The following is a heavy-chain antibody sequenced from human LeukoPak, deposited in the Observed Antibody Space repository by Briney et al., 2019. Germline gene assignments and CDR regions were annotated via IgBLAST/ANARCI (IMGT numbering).Heavy chain of an antibody. D-gene: IGHD3-16*01. J-gene: IGHJ4*02. Sequence: GGSLRLSCVDSGFTFTPQGIHWVRQAPGKGLEWVTVISYDGNNKYYADSVKGRFTISRDNSKNTLYLQTNSLKAEDTAIYYCAGGGGYFDYWGPGTLVTVSS. CDR2: ISYDGNNK. CDR3: AGGGGYFDY. V-gene: IGHV3-30*03. CDR1: GFTFTPQG.